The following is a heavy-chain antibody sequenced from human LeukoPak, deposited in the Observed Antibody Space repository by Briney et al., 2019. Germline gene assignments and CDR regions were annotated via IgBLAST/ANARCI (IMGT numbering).Heavy chain of an antibody. V-gene: IGHV4-39*01. CDR2: IYNSGST. J-gene: IGHJ4*02. CDR3: ASHGWGRYCSGGSCYPLGY. CDR1: GGSISSSRYY. Sequence: SETLSLTCTVSGGSISSSRYYWGWIRQPPGKGLEWIASIYNSGSTYYNPSLKSRVTISVDTSNNQFSLKLKSVTAADTALYYCASHGWGRYCSGGSCYPLGYWGQGTLVTVSS. D-gene: IGHD2-15*01.